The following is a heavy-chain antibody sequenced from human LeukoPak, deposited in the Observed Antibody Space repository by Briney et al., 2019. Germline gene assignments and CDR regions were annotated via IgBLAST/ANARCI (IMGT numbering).Heavy chain of an antibody. J-gene: IGHJ6*04. CDR1: GYTFTSYG. Sequence: ASVKVSCKASGYTFTSYGISWVRQAPGQGLEWMGWISAYNGNTNYAQKLQGRVTMTTDTSTSTAYMELRSLRSDDTAVYYCARSNIVVVVAAIEGNYYYGMDVWGKGTTVTVSS. D-gene: IGHD2-15*01. CDR3: ARSNIVVVVAAIEGNYYYGMDV. CDR2: ISAYNGNT. V-gene: IGHV1-18*04.